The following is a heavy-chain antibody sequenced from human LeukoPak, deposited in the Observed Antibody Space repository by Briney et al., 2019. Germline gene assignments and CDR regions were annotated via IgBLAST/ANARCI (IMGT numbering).Heavy chain of an antibody. CDR2: IWNDGSNQ. CDR3: AKDAQRGFDYSNSLEY. CDR1: QFTFSHYG. Sequence: PGGSLTLSCVASQFTFSHYGMHWVRQAPGKGLEWVAVIWNDGSNQYYADSVKGRFTISRDNSLNTVYLQMNSLRAEDTAVYYCAKDAQRGFDYSNSLEYWGQGTLVTVSS. J-gene: IGHJ4*02. V-gene: IGHV3-33*06. D-gene: IGHD4-11*01.